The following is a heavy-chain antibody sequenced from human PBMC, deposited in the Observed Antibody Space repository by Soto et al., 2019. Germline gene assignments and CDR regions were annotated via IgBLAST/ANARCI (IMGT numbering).Heavy chain of an antibody. Sequence: PGGSLRLSCAASGFTVSSYAMSWVRQAPGKGLEWVSAISGSGGSTYYADSVKGRFTISRDNSKNTLYLQMNSLRAEDTAVYYCAKSSVEYCTNGVCYLNLYYYYGMDVWGQGTTVTVSS. J-gene: IGHJ6*02. D-gene: IGHD2-8*01. CDR1: GFTVSSYA. CDR3: AKSSVEYCTNGVCYLNLYYYYGMDV. CDR2: ISGSGGST. V-gene: IGHV3-23*01.